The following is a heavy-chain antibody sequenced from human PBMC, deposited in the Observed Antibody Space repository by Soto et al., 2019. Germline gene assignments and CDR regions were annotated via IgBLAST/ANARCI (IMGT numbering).Heavy chain of an antibody. Sequence: EVQLVESGGGLVQPGGSLRLSCAASGFTFSDPYMDWVRQAPGTGLEWVGRTSNKANSYTTEYAASVKGRFTISRDDSKSSRYLQMNSLKTEDTAVYYCARVALGSCGGTSCRLFVDLWGRGTLVTVSS. D-gene: IGHD2-2*01. CDR2: TSNKANSYTT. J-gene: IGHJ2*01. CDR1: GFTFSDPY. V-gene: IGHV3-72*01. CDR3: ARVALGSCGGTSCRLFVDL.